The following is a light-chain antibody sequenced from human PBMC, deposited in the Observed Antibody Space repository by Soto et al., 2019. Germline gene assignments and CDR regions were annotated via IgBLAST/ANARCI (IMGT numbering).Light chain of an antibody. CDR2: KDT. Sequence: SSELTQPPSVSVSPGQTARITCSGDALPKQYAYWYHQKSGQAPVLVICKDTERPSGIPERFSGSTSGTTVTLTISGVQAEDEGDYYCQSADSSVTFRDVVFGGGTKVTVL. J-gene: IGLJ2*01. V-gene: IGLV3-25*03. CDR1: ALPKQY. CDR3: QSADSSVTFRDVV.